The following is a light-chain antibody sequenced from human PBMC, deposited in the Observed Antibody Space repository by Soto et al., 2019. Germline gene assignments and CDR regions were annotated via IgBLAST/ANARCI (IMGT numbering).Light chain of an antibody. CDR2: EVS. CDR3: SSYAANNNFVV. Sequence: QSVLTQPPSASGSPGQSVTISCSGTSSDVGGYNYVSWYQQHPGKAPKLMIYEVSERPSGVPDRFSGSKSGNTASLTVSGLQAEDEANYYCSSYAANNNFVVFGGGTKLTVL. V-gene: IGLV2-8*01. J-gene: IGLJ3*02. CDR1: SSDVGGYNY.